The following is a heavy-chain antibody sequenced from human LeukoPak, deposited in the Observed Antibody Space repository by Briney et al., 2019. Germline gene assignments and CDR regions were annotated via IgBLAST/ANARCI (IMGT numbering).Heavy chain of an antibody. Sequence: ASVKVSCKASGYTFTGYYMRWVRQAPGQGLEWMGWINPNSGGTNYAQKFQGRVTMTRDTSISTAYMELSRLRSDDTAVYYCARDSDSATVTTFGYWGQGTLVTVSS. J-gene: IGHJ4*02. CDR1: GYTFTGYY. V-gene: IGHV1-2*02. CDR3: ARDSDSATVTTFGY. D-gene: IGHD4-17*01. CDR2: INPNSGGT.